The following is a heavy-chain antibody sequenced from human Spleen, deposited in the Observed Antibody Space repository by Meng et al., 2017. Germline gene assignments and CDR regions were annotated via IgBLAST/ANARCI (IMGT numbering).Heavy chain of an antibody. Sequence: QPQLQESGPGLVKPSEALSLTCSVSGGSISTGGYYWGWIRQPPGKGLQWIGSIGHSGVTYYTPSLKSRATVSIDTSKSQFSLQLSSVTAADTAVYYCVRSSGWVRTGFDPWGQGTLVTSPQ. V-gene: IGHV4-39*01. D-gene: IGHD6-19*01. CDR1: GGSISTGGYY. CDR3: VRSSGWVRTGFDP. CDR2: IGHSGVT. J-gene: IGHJ5*02.